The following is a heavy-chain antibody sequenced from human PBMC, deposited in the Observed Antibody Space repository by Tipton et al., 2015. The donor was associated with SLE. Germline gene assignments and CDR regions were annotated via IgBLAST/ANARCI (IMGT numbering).Heavy chain of an antibody. D-gene: IGHD3-22*01. CDR1: GGTFSSYA. CDR3: ARGGHYDSGGQRGAFDI. J-gene: IGHJ3*02. CDR2: IIPIFGTA. Sequence: QLVQSGPEVKKPGSSVKVSCKASGGTFSSYAISWVRQAPGQGLEWMGGIIPIFGTANYAQKFQGRVTITTDESTSTAYMELSSLRSEDTPVYYCARGGHYDSGGQRGAFDIWGQGTMVTVSS. V-gene: IGHV1-69*05.